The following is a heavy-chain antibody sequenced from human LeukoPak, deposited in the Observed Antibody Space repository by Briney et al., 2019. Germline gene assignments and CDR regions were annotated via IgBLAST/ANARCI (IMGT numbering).Heavy chain of an antibody. D-gene: IGHD3-10*01. V-gene: IGHV3-11*06. CDR3: ARGQRITMVRGVIPDAFDI. CDR2: IISSSSYT. Sequence: GGSLRLSCAASGFTFSDYYMSWIRQAPGKGLEWVSYIISSSSYTNYADSVKGRFTISRDNAKNSLYLQMNSLRAEDTAVYYCARGQRITMVRGVIPDAFDIWGQGTMVTVSS. CDR1: GFTFSDYY. J-gene: IGHJ3*02.